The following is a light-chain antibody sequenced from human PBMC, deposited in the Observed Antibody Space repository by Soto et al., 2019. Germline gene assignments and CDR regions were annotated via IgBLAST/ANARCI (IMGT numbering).Light chain of an antibody. J-gene: IGKJ1*01. V-gene: IGKV4-1*01. CDR2: WAS. CDR3: QQYYSTWT. CDR1: QSVLYSSNNKNY. Sequence: DLVKTQSPDSLSVSLGERATINCKSSQSVLYSSNNKNYLAWYQQKPGQPPKLLIYWASTRESGVPDRFSGSGSGTDFTLTISSLQAEDVAVYYCQQYYSTWTFGQGTKVDI.